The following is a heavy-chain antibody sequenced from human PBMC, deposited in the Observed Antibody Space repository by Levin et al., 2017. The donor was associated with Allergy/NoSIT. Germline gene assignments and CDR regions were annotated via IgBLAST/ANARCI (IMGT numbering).Heavy chain of an antibody. CDR3: ARYRYYYGLKASDAFDI. Sequence: PGGSLRLSCAASGFTFSSYSMNWVRQAPGKGLEWVSYISSSSSTIYYADSVKGRFTISRDNAKNSLYLQMNSLRDEDTAVYYCARYRYYYGLKASDAFDIWGQGTMVTVSS. V-gene: IGHV3-48*02. CDR2: ISSSSSTI. D-gene: IGHD3-10*01. CDR1: GFTFSSYS. J-gene: IGHJ3*02.